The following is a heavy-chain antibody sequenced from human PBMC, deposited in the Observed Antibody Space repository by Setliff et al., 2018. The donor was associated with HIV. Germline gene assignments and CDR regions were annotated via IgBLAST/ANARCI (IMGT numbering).Heavy chain of an antibody. J-gene: IGHJ3*02. CDR3: ARSPQASGFYYGDDAFDI. V-gene: IGHV3-21*06. CDR2: ISSSSGFI. Sequence: LRLSCAASGFTFSTYSMNWVRQAPGKGLEWVSSISSSSGFIFYIESVKGRFTISRDNAKNLLYLQMNSLRAEDTAVYYCARSPQASGFYYGDDAFDIWGQGTMVTVSS. D-gene: IGHD3-22*01. CDR1: GFTFSTYS.